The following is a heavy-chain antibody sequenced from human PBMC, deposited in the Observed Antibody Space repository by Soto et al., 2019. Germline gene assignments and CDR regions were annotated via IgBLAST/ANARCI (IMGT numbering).Heavy chain of an antibody. V-gene: IGHV3-30*18. CDR2: IIYDGSTK. D-gene: IGHD3-10*01. Sequence: QVQLVESGGGVVQPGRSLRLSCAASGFTFSSYGMQWVRQAPGKGLEWLAVIIYDGSTKYYADSVKGRFTISRDNSQSTLYLQMNSLRAEDTAVYYCAKDRMGAGVRGYFDYWGQGTLVTVSS. J-gene: IGHJ4*02. CDR3: AKDRMGAGVRGYFDY. CDR1: GFTFSSYG.